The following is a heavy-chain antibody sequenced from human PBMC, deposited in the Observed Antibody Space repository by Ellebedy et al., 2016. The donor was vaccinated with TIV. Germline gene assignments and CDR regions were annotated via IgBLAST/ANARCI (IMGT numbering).Heavy chain of an antibody. D-gene: IGHD3-10*01. J-gene: IGHJ6*02. CDR1: GFTVSSNY. CDR2: IYSDAAT. V-gene: IGHV3-66*01. Sequence: GESLKISCAASGFTVSSNYMSWVRQAPGKGLEWVSVIYSDAATYYADSVKGRFTISRDNSKNTLYLQMNSLRAEDTAVYYCARGFRFGMDVWGQGTTVTVSS. CDR3: ARGFRFGMDV.